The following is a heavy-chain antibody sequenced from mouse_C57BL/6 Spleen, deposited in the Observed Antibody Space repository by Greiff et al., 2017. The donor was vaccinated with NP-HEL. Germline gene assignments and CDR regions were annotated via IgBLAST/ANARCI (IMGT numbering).Heavy chain of an antibody. CDR2: INYDGSST. D-gene: IGHD2-13*01. CDR1: GFTFSDYY. Sequence: EVMLVESEGGLVQPGSSMKLSCTASGFTFSDYYMAWVRQVPEKGLEWVANINYDGSSTYYLDSLKSRFIISRDNAKNILYLQMSSLKSEDTATYYCARGGLLFDYWGQGTTLTVSS. J-gene: IGHJ2*01. V-gene: IGHV5-16*01. CDR3: ARGGLLFDY.